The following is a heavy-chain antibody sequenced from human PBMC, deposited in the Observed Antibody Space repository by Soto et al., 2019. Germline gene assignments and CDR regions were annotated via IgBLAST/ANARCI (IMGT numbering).Heavy chain of an antibody. V-gene: IGHV1-2*04. Sequence: ASVKVSCKASGYTFTGYYMHWVRQAPGQGLEWMGWINPNSGGTNYAQKFQGWVTMTRDTSISTAYMELSRLRSDDTAVEYCARGAYSYGYYYYGMDVWGQGTTVTVSS. CDR1: GYTFTGYY. J-gene: IGHJ6*02. D-gene: IGHD5-18*01. CDR2: INPNSGGT. CDR3: ARGAYSYGYYYYGMDV.